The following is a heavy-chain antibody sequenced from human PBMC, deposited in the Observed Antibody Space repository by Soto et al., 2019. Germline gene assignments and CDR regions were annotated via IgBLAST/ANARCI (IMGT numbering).Heavy chain of an antibody. CDR2: IIPILDIS. CDR1: RGTVSDYT. Sequence: VQLVQSGAEVKEPGSSVNVSCEASRGTVSDYTISWVRQAPGQGLEWMGRIIPILDISNYAQRFQGRVTITADKSTSTAYMELTSLRSDDTAVYYCATDSREGGTSPPTWFDPWGQGTLVIVSS. D-gene: IGHD3-16*01. CDR3: ATDSREGGTSPPTWFDP. V-gene: IGHV1-69*08. J-gene: IGHJ5*02.